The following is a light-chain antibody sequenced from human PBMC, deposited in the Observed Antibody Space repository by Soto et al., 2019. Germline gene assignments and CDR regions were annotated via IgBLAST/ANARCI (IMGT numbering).Light chain of an antibody. CDR2: TND. CDR1: YSNVETNY. V-gene: IGLV1-47*02. J-gene: IGLJ2*01. CDR3: SATDVSLGGPV. Sequence: QSVLTQPPSASGTPGQRVTISCSGSYSNVETNYVYWYQQVPGTAPKLLIYTNDQRPSGVPDRFSASKSGTSASLAISGLRSEDEADYFCSATDVSLGGPVFGGETKLTVL.